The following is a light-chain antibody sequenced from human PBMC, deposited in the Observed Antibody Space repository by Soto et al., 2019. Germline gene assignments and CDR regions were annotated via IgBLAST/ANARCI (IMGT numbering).Light chain of an antibody. CDR2: EGS. CDR3: CSYAGSSTSV. Sequence: QSALTQPASVSGSPGQSITISCTGTSSDVGSYNLVSWYQQHPDKAPKLMIYEGSKRPSGVSNRFSGSKSGNTASLTISGLQAEDEADYYCCSYAGSSTSVFGTGTKLTVL. CDR1: SSDVGSYNL. J-gene: IGLJ1*01. V-gene: IGLV2-23*01.